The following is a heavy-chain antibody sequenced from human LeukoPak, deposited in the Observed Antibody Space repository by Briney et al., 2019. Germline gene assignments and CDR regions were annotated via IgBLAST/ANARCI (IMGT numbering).Heavy chain of an antibody. CDR1: GFAFSSYS. Sequence: GGSLRLSCVASGFAFSSYSMNWVRQAPGKGLVWVSVISASGGSTYYADSVKGRFTISRDNSKNTLYLQINSLRVEDTAVYYCTKFSLHGTYSFDHWGQGTLVTVSS. V-gene: IGHV3-23*01. D-gene: IGHD1-26*01. CDR2: ISASGGST. J-gene: IGHJ4*02. CDR3: TKFSLHGTYSFDH.